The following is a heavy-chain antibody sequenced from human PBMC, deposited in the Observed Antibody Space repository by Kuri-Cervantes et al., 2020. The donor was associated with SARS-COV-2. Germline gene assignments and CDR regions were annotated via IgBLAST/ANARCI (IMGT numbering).Heavy chain of an antibody. CDR3: ARCLYSSGPTGGYYFDY. V-gene: IGHV3-11*04. J-gene: IGHJ4*02. Sequence: GESLKISCAASGFTFSDYYMSWIRQAPGKGLEWVSYISSSGSTIYYADSVKGRFTISRDNAKNSLYLQMNSLRAEDTAVYYCARCLYSSGPTGGYYFDYWGQGTLVTVSS. CDR1: GFTFSDYY. D-gene: IGHD6-19*01. CDR2: ISSSGSTI.